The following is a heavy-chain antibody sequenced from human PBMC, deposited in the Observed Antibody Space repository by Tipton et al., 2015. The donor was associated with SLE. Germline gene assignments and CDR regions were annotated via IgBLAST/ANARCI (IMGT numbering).Heavy chain of an antibody. J-gene: IGHJ4*02. CDR1: GGSISSSSYY. Sequence: TLSLTCTVSGGSISSSSYYWGWIRQPPGKGLEWIGSIYYSGSTNYNLSLKSRVTISRDTSENHFSLKLTSVTAADTAVYYCARIPAVAGTGVAYWGQGTLVTVSS. V-gene: IGHV4-39*02. CDR2: IYYSGST. CDR3: ARIPAVAGTGVAY. D-gene: IGHD6-19*01.